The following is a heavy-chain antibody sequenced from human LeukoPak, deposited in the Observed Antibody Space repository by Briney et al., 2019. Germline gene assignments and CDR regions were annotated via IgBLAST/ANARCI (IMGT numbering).Heavy chain of an antibody. Sequence: PSETLSLTCAVSGGSISSSNWWSWVRQPPGKGLEWIGEIYHSGSTNYNPSLKSRVTISVDKSKNQFSLKLSSVTAADTAVYYCARDRSGGYYYDSSGLGPGAFDIWGQGTMVTVSS. CDR3: ARDRSGGYYYDSSGLGPGAFDI. J-gene: IGHJ3*02. V-gene: IGHV4-4*02. CDR2: IYHSGST. D-gene: IGHD3-22*01. CDR1: GGSISSSNW.